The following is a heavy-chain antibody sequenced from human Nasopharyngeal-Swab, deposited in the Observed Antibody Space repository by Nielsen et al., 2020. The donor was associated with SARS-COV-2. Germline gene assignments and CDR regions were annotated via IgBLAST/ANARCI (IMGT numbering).Heavy chain of an antibody. J-gene: IGHJ4*02. CDR1: GYSFTSSW. V-gene: IGHV5-10-1*01. Sequence: GSFLKTSCTGTGYSFTSSWINWVRQMPGKGLEWMGRIDPCDSYTNYSPFFQGHASISTDKSIKTAYLQWSSLKASDTAMYYCARPLGYGGNSDFYYWGQGTLVTVSS. D-gene: IGHD4-23*01. CDR2: IDPCDSYT. CDR3: ARPLGYGGNSDFYY.